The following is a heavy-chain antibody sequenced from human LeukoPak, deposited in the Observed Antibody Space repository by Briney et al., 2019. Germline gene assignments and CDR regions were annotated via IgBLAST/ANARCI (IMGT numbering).Heavy chain of an antibody. D-gene: IGHD3-3*01. Sequence: PGRSLRLSCAASGFPFSSYGMHWVRQAPGKGLEWVAVISYDGSNKYYADSVKGRFTISRDNSKNTLYLQMNSLRAEDTAVYYCARGRVTIFGDGLLGYFDYWGQGTLVTVPS. CDR3: ARGRVTIFGDGLLGYFDY. CDR2: ISYDGSNK. CDR1: GFPFSSYG. J-gene: IGHJ4*02. V-gene: IGHV3-30*03.